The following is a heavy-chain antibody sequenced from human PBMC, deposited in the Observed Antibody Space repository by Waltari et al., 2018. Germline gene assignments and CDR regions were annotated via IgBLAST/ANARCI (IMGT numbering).Heavy chain of an antibody. Sequence: QVQLQESGPGLVKPSETLSLTCAVSGYSISSGYYWGWIRQPPGKGLEWIGSIFHTGTTYYNPSLKSRVTISVDTSKNQFSLKLTSVTAADTAVYYCASSLIAAAADFQHWGQGTLVTVSS. CDR2: IFHTGTT. V-gene: IGHV4-38-2*01. CDR1: GYSISSGYY. CDR3: ASSLIAAAADFQH. D-gene: IGHD6-13*01. J-gene: IGHJ1*01.